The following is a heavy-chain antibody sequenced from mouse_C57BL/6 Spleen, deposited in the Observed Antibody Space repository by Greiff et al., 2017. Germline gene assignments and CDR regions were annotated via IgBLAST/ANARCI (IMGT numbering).Heavy chain of an antibody. CDR2: ISDGGSYT. CDR1: GFTFSSYA. CDR3: ARDHDDGYYGYFDY. D-gene: IGHD2-3*01. V-gene: IGHV5-4*01. Sequence: EVKVEESGGGLVKPGGSLKLSCAASGFTFSSYAMSWVRQTPEKRLEWVATISDGGSYTYYPDNVKGRFTISRDNAKNNLYLQMSHLKSEDTAMYYCARDHDDGYYGYFDYWGQGTTLTVSS. J-gene: IGHJ2*01.